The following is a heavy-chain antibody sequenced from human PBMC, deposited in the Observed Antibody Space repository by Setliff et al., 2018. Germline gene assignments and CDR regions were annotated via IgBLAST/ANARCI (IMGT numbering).Heavy chain of an antibody. J-gene: IGHJ6*03. CDR1: GFTFSSYS. CDR2: ISSSSSYI. D-gene: IGHD3-3*01. CDR3: AKDGDYNFWSGYFRAYYYYYYMDV. Sequence: PGGSLRLSCAASGFTFSSYSMNWVRQAPGKGLEWVSSISSSSSYIYYADSVKGRFTISRDNAKNPLYLQMNSLRAEDTAVYYCAKDGDYNFWSGYFRAYYYYYYMDVWGKGTTVTVSS. V-gene: IGHV3-21*01.